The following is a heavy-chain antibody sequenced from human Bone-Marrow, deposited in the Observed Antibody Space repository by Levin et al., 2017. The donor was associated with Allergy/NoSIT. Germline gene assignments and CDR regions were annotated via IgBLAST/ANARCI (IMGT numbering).Heavy chain of an antibody. V-gene: IGHV3-66*01. CDR1: GFTVSSNY. CDR3: ARDRITMVRGVLRNYLDY. J-gene: IGHJ4*02. D-gene: IGHD3-10*01. CDR2: IYSGDNT. Sequence: RAGGSLRLSCAASGFTVSSNYMSWVRQAPGKGLEWVSVIYSGDNTNYADSVKGRFTISTDTSKNTLYLQMNSLRAEDTAVYYCARDRITMVRGVLRNYLDYWGQGTLVTVSS.